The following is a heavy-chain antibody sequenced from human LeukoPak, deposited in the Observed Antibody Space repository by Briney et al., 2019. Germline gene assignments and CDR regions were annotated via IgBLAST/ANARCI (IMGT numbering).Heavy chain of an antibody. V-gene: IGHV3-21*01. Sequence: PGGSLRLSCAASGFTFISYSMNWVRQAPGKGLEWVSSISSSNYIYYADSVKGRFTISRDNAKNSLYLQMNSLRAEDTAVYYCARDSSSWYTLDYWGQGTLVTVSS. D-gene: IGHD6-13*01. CDR3: ARDSSSWYTLDY. J-gene: IGHJ4*02. CDR2: ISSSNYI. CDR1: GFTFISYS.